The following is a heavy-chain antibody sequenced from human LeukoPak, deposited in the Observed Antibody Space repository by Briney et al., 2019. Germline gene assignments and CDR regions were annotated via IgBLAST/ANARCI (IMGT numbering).Heavy chain of an antibody. CDR3: ARDKEMIVVLTGMDV. Sequence: QTGGSLRLSCAASGFTFSSYSMNWVRQAPGKGVEWVSYISSSSSTIYYADSVKGRFTISRDNAKNSLYLQMNSLRAEDTAVYYCARDKEMIVVLTGMDVWGQGTTVTVSS. CDR1: GFTFSSYS. D-gene: IGHD3-22*01. V-gene: IGHV3-48*01. J-gene: IGHJ6*02. CDR2: ISSSSSTI.